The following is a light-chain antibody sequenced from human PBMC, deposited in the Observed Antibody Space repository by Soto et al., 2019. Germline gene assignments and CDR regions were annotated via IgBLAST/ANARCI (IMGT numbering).Light chain of an antibody. CDR1: QSISSY. Sequence: IQMTQSPSSLSASVGDRVTITSRASQSISSYLNCYQQKPGKAPKLLIYAASSLQSGVPSRFSGSGSGTDFTLTISSLQPEDFATYYCPQSYSTPRTFGQGTKVDSK. V-gene: IGKV1-39*01. CDR3: PQSYSTPRT. CDR2: AAS. J-gene: IGKJ1*01.